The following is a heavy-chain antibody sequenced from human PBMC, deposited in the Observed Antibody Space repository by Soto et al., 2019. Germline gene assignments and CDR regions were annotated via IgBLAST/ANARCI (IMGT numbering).Heavy chain of an antibody. D-gene: IGHD2-15*01. Sequence: EVQLVESGGGLVQPGGSLKLSCAASGFTFSGSAMHWVRQASGKGLEWVGRIRSKANSYATAYAASVKGRFTISRDDSKNTAYLQMNSLKTEDTAVYYCTRHGDCNGGSCYSPYSPNWGQGTLVTVSS. CDR2: IRSKANSYAT. J-gene: IGHJ4*02. V-gene: IGHV3-73*02. CDR3: TRHGDCNGGSCYSPYSPN. CDR1: GFTFSGSA.